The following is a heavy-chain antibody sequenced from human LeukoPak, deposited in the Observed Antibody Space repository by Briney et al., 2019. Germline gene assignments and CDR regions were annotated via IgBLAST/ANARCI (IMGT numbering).Heavy chain of an antibody. CDR3: ARWECDY. Sequence: GGSLRLSCAASGFTFDDYGMSWVRQAPGKGLEWVAVIWFDGSNKYYADSVKGRFTISRDNSKDTLYLQMNSLRAEDTAVYYCARWECDYWGQGTLVTVSS. J-gene: IGHJ4*02. CDR2: IWFDGSNK. CDR1: GFTFDDYG. D-gene: IGHD1-26*01. V-gene: IGHV3-33*08.